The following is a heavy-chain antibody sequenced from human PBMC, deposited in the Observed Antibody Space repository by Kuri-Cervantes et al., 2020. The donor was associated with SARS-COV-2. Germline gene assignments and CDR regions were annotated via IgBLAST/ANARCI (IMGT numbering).Heavy chain of an antibody. J-gene: IGHJ6*03. V-gene: IGHV4-38-2*02. Sequence: SETLSLTCTVSGYSISSGYYWGWIRQPPGKGLEWIGSIYHSGSTYYNPSLKSRVTISVDTSKNQFSLKLSSVTAADTAVNYCARGHCSSTSCYINYYYYMDVWGKGTTVTVSS. CDR3: ARGHCSSTSCYINYYYYMDV. CDR1: GYSISSGYY. D-gene: IGHD2-2*01. CDR2: IYHSGST.